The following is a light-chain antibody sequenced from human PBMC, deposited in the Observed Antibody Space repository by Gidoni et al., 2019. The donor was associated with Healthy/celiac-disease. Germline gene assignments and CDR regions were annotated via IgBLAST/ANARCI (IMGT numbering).Light chain of an antibody. CDR1: QSVSSSY. CDR2: GAS. V-gene: IGKV3-20*01. Sequence: AFTQFPVTLSSSPGERGTLPCRASQSVSSSYLAWYQQKPGQAPRLLIDGASSRATGIPNMCSGSGSGTDFPTTISRLEPEYFAVYCCQQYGSSPTFGQGTRLEIK. CDR3: QQYGSSPT. J-gene: IGKJ5*01.